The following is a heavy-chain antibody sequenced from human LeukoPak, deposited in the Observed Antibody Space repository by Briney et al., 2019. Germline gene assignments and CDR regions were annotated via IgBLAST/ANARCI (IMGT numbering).Heavy chain of an antibody. D-gene: IGHD3-3*01. CDR2: INPNSGGT. CDR1: GYTFTGYY. J-gene: IGHJ6*02. Sequence: GASVKLSCKASGYTFTGYYMHWVRQSPGQGLEWMGWINPNSGGTNYAQKFQGRVTMTRDTSISTAYMELSRLRSDDTAVYYCARDFGSSPYETYYYYYGMDHWGQGTPVTVSS. V-gene: IGHV1-2*02. CDR3: ARDFGSSPYETYYYYYGMDH.